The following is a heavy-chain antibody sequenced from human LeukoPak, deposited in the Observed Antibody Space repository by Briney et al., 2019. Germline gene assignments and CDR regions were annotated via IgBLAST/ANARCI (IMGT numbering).Heavy chain of an antibody. D-gene: IGHD6-6*01. CDR3: ARDSEYSSSLGAFDY. CDR1: GGSISSGSDY. V-gene: IGHV4-61*02. Sequence: SETLSLTCTVSGGSISSGSDYWSWIRQPTGKGLEWIGRIYTSGSTNYNPSLKSRVTISVDTSKNQFSLKLSSVTAADTAVYYCARDSEYSSSLGAFDYWGQGTLVTVSS. CDR2: IYTSGST. J-gene: IGHJ4*02.